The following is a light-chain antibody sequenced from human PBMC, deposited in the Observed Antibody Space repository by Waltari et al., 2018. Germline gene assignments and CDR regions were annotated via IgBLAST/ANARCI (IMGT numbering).Light chain of an antibody. Sequence: QSALTQPASVSGAPGQSITISCTGTSSDVGGYDFVSWYQQYPGKAPQLIIYDVYYRPSGGSQRFSASKSGDTASLTISGRQTDDEADYYCSSYTSISTSVVFGGGTKLTVL. CDR1: SSDVGGYDF. V-gene: IGLV2-14*03. CDR2: DVY. J-gene: IGLJ2*01. CDR3: SSYTSISTSVV.